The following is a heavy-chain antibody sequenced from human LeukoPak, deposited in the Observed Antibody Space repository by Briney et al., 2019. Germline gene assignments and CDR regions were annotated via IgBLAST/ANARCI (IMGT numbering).Heavy chain of an antibody. CDR3: AREYLVSTTGRFDY. V-gene: IGHV3-33*01. J-gene: IGHJ4*02. CDR2: TWYDGSIK. D-gene: IGHD5/OR15-5a*01. Sequence: GGSLRLSCAASGFNFRSYGMHWVRQAPGKGLEWVAVTWYDGSIKHYADFVKGRFTISRDNSKDTLYLQMVSLRADDTAMYFCAREYLVSTTGRFDYWGQGTLVTVSS. CDR1: GFNFRSYG.